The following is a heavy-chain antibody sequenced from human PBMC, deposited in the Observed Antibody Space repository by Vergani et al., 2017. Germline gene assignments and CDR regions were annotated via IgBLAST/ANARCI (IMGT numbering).Heavy chain of an antibody. V-gene: IGHV4-31*03. D-gene: IGHD1-26*01. CDR1: GGSISSGGYY. J-gene: IGHJ2*01. Sequence: QVQLQESGPGLVKPSQTLSLTCTVSGGSISSGGYYWSWIRQHPGKGLEWIGYIYYSGSTYYNPSLKSRVTISVDTSKNQFSLKLSSVTAADTAVYYCARRGVHGVGALYWYFDLWGRGTLVTVSS. CDR3: ARRGVHGVGALYWYFDL. CDR2: IYYSGST.